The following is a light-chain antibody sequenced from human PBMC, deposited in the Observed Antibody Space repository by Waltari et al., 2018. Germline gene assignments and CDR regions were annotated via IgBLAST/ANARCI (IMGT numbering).Light chain of an antibody. J-gene: IGLJ2*01. CDR1: ASNIGSAS. CDR3: AAWDSRLNGVV. Sequence: QSVLTQPPSASGTPGQRVSISCSGSASNIGSASVNWYQQLPGAAPTLPIYIDNRRPSGVPDRFSGSKSGTSASLAISGLQSEDEADYYCAAWDSRLNGVVFGGGTRLTVL. V-gene: IGLV1-44*01. CDR2: IDN.